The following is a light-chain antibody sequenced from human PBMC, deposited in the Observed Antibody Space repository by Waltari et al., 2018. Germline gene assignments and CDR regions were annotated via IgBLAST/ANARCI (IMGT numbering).Light chain of an antibody. Sequence: DIVMTQSPASLVVSLGERAIITCKSGRSLKYHNQAYLAWFQHKTGQAPKLLLYWASTRATGVPDRFSGSGSETDFTLTIASLQPEDVATYYCQHYYSYPRAFGQGTKVEV. V-gene: IGKV4-1*01. CDR3: QHYYSYPRA. CDR1: RSLKYHNQAY. CDR2: WAS. J-gene: IGKJ1*01.